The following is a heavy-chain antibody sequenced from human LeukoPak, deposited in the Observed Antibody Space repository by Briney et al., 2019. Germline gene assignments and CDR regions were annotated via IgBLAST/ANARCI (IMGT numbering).Heavy chain of an antibody. CDR3: ARDDGMDSSSWYGWFDP. V-gene: IGHV4-34*01. CDR2: INHSGST. J-gene: IGHJ5*02. CDR1: GGSFSGYY. Sequence: PSETLSLTCAVYGGSFSGYYWSWIRQPPGKGLEWIGEINHSGSTNYNSSLKSRVTISVDTSKNQFSLKLSSVTAADTAVYYCARDDGMDSSSWYGWFDPWGQGTLVTVSS. D-gene: IGHD6-13*01.